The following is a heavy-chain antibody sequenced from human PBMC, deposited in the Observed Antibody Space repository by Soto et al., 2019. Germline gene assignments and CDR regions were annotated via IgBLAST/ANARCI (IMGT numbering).Heavy chain of an antibody. CDR1: GGSLSSYY. D-gene: IGHD1-26*01. CDR3: ARRYGGNLDY. V-gene: IGHV4-59*08. J-gene: IGHJ4*02. Sequence: SETPSLTCPVSGGSLSSYYWSWIRQPPGKGLEWIGYIYYSGSTNYNPSLKSRVTISVDTSKNQFSLKLSSVTAADTAVYYCARRYGGNLDYWGQGTLVTVSS. CDR2: IYYSGST.